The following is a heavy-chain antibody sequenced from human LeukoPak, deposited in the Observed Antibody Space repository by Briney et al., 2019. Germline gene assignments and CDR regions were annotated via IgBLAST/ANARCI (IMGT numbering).Heavy chain of an antibody. CDR1: GYTFTDYY. CDR3: ARIYCSGGTCYSLDAFDI. J-gene: IGHJ3*02. D-gene: IGHD2-15*01. Sequence: ASVKVSCKASGYTFTDYYMHWVRQAPGQGLEWMGWINPNSGGTDSAQKFQGRVTMTRDTSISTAYMELSSLRSDDTAVYCCARIYCSGGTCYSLDAFDIWGQGTMVSVSS. V-gene: IGHV1-2*02. CDR2: INPNSGGT.